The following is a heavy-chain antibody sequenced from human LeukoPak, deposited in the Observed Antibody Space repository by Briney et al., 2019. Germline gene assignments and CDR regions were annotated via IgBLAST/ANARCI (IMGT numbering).Heavy chain of an antibody. CDR2: ISYDGSNK. D-gene: IGHD4-17*01. CDR3: ARAGYGDHKRPLQPFDY. V-gene: IGHV3-30*04. Sequence: GRSLRLSCAASGFTFSSYAMHWARQAPGKGLEWVAVISYDGSNKYYADSVKGRFTISRDNSKNTLYLQMNSLRAEDTAVYYCARAGYGDHKRPLQPFDYWGQGTLVTVSS. CDR1: GFTFSSYA. J-gene: IGHJ4*02.